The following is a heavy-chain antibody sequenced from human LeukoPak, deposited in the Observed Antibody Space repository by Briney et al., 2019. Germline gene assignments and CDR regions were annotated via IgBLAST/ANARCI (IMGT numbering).Heavy chain of an antibody. V-gene: IGHV4-31*03. CDR2: IYYSGST. J-gene: IGHJ5*02. Sequence: PSETLSLTCTVSGGSISSGGYYWSWIRQHPGKGLEWIGYIYYSGSTYYNPSLKSRVTISVDTSKNQFSLKLSSVTAADTAVYYCASRISSSSADWFDPWGQGTLVTVSS. D-gene: IGHD6-6*01. CDR3: ASRISSSSADWFDP. CDR1: GGSISSGGYY.